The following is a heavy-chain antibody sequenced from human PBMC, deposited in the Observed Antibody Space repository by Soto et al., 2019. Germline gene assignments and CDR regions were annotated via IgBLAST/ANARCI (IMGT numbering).Heavy chain of an antibody. Sequence: PSETLSLTCTVSGGSISSSSYYWGWIRQPPGKGLEWIGIIYFCGSTYYNPSLKSRVTIFVDTSKNQFSLKLSSLTAADTAVYYCARRRLKTTFDYWGQGTLVTVSS. CDR1: GGSISSSSYY. CDR3: ARRRLKTTFDY. D-gene: IGHD4-17*01. V-gene: IGHV4-39*01. CDR2: IYFCGST. J-gene: IGHJ4*02.